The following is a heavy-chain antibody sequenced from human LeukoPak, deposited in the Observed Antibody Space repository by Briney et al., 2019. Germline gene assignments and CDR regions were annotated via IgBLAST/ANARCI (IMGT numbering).Heavy chain of an antibody. J-gene: IGHJ4*02. Sequence: GGSLRLSCAASGFTFRNYAISWVRQAPGKGLEWVSAVSGRDDGTYYADSVKGRFTISRDNSKNTLYLQMNSLRAEDTAVYYCARWGDYDILTGYYDSDYWGQGTLVTVSS. V-gene: IGHV3-23*01. D-gene: IGHD3-9*01. CDR2: VSGRDDGT. CDR1: GFTFRNYA. CDR3: ARWGDYDILTGYYDSDY.